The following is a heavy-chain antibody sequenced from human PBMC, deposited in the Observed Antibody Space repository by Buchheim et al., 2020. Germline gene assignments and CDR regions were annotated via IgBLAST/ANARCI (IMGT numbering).Heavy chain of an antibody. CDR1: GFTFSSYG. D-gene: IGHD3-3*01. CDR2: ISYDGSNK. CDR3: AKDHYDFWSGYYWAGGYYFDY. Sequence: QVQLVESGGGVVQPGRSLRLSCAASGFTFSSYGMHWVRQAPGKGLEWVAVISYDGSNKYYADSVKGRFTISRDNSKNTLYLQMNSLRAEDTAVYYCAKDHYDFWSGYYWAGGYYFDYWGQGTL. J-gene: IGHJ4*02. V-gene: IGHV3-30*18.